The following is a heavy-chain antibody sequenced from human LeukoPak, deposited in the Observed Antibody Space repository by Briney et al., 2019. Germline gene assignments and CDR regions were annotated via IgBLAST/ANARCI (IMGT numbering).Heavy chain of an antibody. CDR3: ARRYCSSTICNTYFEH. D-gene: IGHD2-2*02. Sequence: GESLKISCKGSGYSFTNYWIGWVRQMPGKGLEWMGIIYPGDSDTRYSPSFQGQVTISADKSISTAYLQWSSLKASDTAMYYCARRYCSSTICNTYFEHWGQGTLVTVSS. V-gene: IGHV5-51*01. CDR2: IYPGDSDT. CDR1: GYSFTNYW. J-gene: IGHJ1*01.